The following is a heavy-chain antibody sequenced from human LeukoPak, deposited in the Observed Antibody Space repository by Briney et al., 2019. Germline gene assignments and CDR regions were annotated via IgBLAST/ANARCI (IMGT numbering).Heavy chain of an antibody. J-gene: IGHJ5*02. Sequence: SETLSLTCTVSGGSISSSSYYWGWIRQPPGKGLEWIGSIYYSGSTYYNPSLKSRVTISVDTSKNQFSLKLSSVTAADTAVYYCARQKRITMVRGVIFSNWFDPWGQGTLVNVSS. CDR3: ARQKRITMVRGVIFSNWFDP. CDR2: IYYSGST. V-gene: IGHV4-39*01. D-gene: IGHD3-10*01. CDR1: GGSISSSSYY.